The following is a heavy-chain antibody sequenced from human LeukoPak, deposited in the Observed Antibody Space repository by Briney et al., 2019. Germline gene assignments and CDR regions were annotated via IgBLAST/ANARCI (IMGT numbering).Heavy chain of an antibody. J-gene: IGHJ3*02. CDR3: ARAPLTRYCSSTSCFSRWGDAFDI. CDR1: GYTFTSYD. V-gene: IGHV1-8*03. CDR2: MNPNSGNT. Sequence: ASVKVSCKASGYTFTSYDINWVRQATGQGLEWMGWMNPNSGNTGYAQKFQGRVTITRNTSISTAYMELSSLRSEDTAVYYCARAPLTRYCSSTSCFSRWGDAFDIWGQGTMVTVSS. D-gene: IGHD2-2*01.